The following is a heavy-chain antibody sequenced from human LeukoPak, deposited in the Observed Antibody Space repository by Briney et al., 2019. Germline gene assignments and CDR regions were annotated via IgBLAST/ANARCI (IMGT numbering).Heavy chain of an antibody. J-gene: IGHJ5*02. CDR1: GFTFSSYA. Sequence: GGSLRLSCAASGFTFSSYAMSWVRQAPGKGLEWVSGISGGGGGGTFHADSVRGRFTISRDNSKNTLYLQMSSLRAEDTAVYYCAASLPNIVVVPAAKGPFGSWGQGTLVTVSS. D-gene: IGHD2-2*01. V-gene: IGHV3-23*01. CDR2: ISGGGGGGT. CDR3: AASLPNIVVVPAAKGPFGS.